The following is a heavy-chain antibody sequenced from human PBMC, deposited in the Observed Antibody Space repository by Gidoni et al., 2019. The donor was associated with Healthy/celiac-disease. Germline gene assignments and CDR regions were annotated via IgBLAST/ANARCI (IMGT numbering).Heavy chain of an antibody. CDR3: ARVGCSSTSCYTGLDAFDI. J-gene: IGHJ3*02. CDR2: INHSGST. CDR1: GGSFTGYY. Sequence: QVQLQQWGAGLLKPSETLSLTCAVYGGSFTGYYWSWNRQSPGKGLEWIGEINHSGSTNYNPSLKSRVTISVDTSKNQFSLKLSAVTAADTAVDYCARVGCSSTSCYTGLDAFDIWGQGTMVTVSS. V-gene: IGHV4-34*01. D-gene: IGHD2-2*02.